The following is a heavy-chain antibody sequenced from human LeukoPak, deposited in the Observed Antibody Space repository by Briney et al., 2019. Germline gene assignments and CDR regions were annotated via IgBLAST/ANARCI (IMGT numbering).Heavy chain of an antibody. CDR2: IDYSGST. V-gene: IGHV4-59*01. D-gene: IGHD2-21*02. CDR1: GASISSYY. J-gene: IGHJ4*02. CDR3: ARGDWVVVTSGITYYFDY. Sequence: SETLSLTCTVSGASISSYYWSWIRQPPGKGLEWIGYIDYSGSTNYNPSLKSRVTISVDTSKNQFSLKLSSVTAADTAVYYCARGDWVVVTSGITYYFDYWGQGTLVTVSS.